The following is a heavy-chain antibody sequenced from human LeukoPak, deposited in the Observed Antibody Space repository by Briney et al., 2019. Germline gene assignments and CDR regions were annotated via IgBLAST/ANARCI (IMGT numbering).Heavy chain of an antibody. CDR2: IGNSGGST. V-gene: IGHV3-23*01. CDR3: AKDHGYFDY. J-gene: IGHJ4*02. Sequence: GGSLRLSCAASGFTFSSYAMSWVRQAPGKGLEWVSTIGNSGGSTYYADSVKGRSTISRDNSKNTLYLQMNTLRAEDTAVYYCAKDHGYFDYWGQGTLVTVSS. CDR1: GFTFSSYA.